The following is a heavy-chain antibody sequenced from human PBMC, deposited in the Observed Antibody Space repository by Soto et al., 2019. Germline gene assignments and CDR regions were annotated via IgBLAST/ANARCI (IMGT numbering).Heavy chain of an antibody. CDR1: GGSISSGDYY. CDR2: IYYSGST. D-gene: IGHD3-9*01. Sequence: PSETLSLTCTVPGGSISSGDYYWSWIRQPPGKGLEWIGYIYYSGSTYYNPSLKSRVTISVDTSKNQFSLKLSSVTAADTAVYYCARGSPYDILTGYYMPGAICDYWGQGTLVTVSS. J-gene: IGHJ4*02. CDR3: ARGSPYDILTGYYMPGAICDY. V-gene: IGHV4-30-4*01.